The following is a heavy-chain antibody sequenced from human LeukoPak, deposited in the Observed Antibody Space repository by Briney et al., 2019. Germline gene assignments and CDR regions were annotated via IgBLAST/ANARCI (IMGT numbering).Heavy chain of an antibody. CDR2: ISGSGGST. CDR1: GFTFSSYG. J-gene: IGHJ6*03. V-gene: IGHV3-23*01. D-gene: IGHD6-13*01. Sequence: GGTLRLSCAASGFTFSSYGKSWVRQAPGKGLEWVSAISGSGGSTYYADSVKGRFTISRDNSKNTLYLQMNSLRAEDTAVYYCAKPISDSSWDPYYYYYMDVWGKGTTVTVSS. CDR3: AKPISDSSWDPYYYYYMDV.